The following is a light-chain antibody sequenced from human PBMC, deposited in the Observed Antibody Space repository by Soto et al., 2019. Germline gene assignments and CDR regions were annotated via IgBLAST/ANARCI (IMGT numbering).Light chain of an antibody. J-gene: IGLJ1*01. Sequence: QSALTQPTAASGAPGQSVAISCTGTSSDVGGYNYVSWYQQHPGKAPKLMIYEVNKRPSGVPDRFSGSKSGNTASLTVSGLQAEDEADYYCSSDAGSSNVFGTGTKVTV. CDR2: EVN. V-gene: IGLV2-8*01. CDR1: SSDVGGYNY. CDR3: SSDAGSSNV.